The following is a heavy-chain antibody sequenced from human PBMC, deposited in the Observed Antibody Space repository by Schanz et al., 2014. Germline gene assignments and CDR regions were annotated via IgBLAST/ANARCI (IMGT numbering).Heavy chain of an antibody. CDR3: TRDGFFNGPIDAFDI. CDR1: GFIFNDYY. CDR2: ISRDGTTS. Sequence: QVQLVESGGGLVKPGGSLRLSCAASGFIFNDYYMNWIRQAPGKGLEWLSYISRDGTTSYYADSVKGRFTISRDNAKNSLYLEMTSLRGEDTAVYYCTRDGFFNGPIDAFDIWGQGTMVTVSS. J-gene: IGHJ3*02. V-gene: IGHV3-11*04. D-gene: IGHD2-8*01.